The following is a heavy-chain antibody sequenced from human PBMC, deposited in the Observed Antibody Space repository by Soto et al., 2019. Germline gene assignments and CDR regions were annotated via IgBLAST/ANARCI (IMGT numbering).Heavy chain of an antibody. D-gene: IGHD3-22*01. CDR2: IIPILGIA. J-gene: IGHJ4*02. V-gene: IGHV1-69*02. CDR1: GGTFSSYT. Sequence: QVHLVQSGAEVKKPGSSVKVSCKASGGTFSSYTISWVRQAPGQGLEWMGRIIPILGIANYAQKFQGRVTITADKSTSTAYMELSSLRSEDTAVYYCARSYDSSGENLDYWGQGTLVTVSS. CDR3: ARSYDSSGENLDY.